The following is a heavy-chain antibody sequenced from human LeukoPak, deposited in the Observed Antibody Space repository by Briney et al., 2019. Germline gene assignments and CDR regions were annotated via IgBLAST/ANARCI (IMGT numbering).Heavy chain of an antibody. D-gene: IGHD3-10*01. CDR3: ARGWAGVIRVYYYMDV. CDR2: INHSGST. Sequence: SETLSLTCAVYGGSFSGYYWSWIRQPPGKGLEWIGEINHSGSTNYNPSLKSRVTISVDTSKNQFSLKPSSVTAADTAVYYCARGWAGVIRVYYYMDVWGKGTTVTVSS. J-gene: IGHJ6*03. CDR1: GGSFSGYY. V-gene: IGHV4-34*01.